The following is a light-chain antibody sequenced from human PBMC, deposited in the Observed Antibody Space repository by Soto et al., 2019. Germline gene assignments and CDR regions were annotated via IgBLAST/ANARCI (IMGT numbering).Light chain of an antibody. CDR2: GAS. CDR3: QQYVTSPPVYA. CDR1: QSVSNTY. Sequence: EIVLTQSPGTLSLSPGERATLSCRTSQSVSNTYLAWYQQKPGQAPRLLIYGASSRAAGIPDRFSGGGSGTDFTLTISRLEPEDFAGYYCQQYVTSPPVYAFGHGTKLEIK. V-gene: IGKV3-20*01. J-gene: IGKJ2*01.